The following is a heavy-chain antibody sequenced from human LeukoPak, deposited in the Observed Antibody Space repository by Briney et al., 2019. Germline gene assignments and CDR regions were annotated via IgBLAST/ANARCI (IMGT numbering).Heavy chain of an antibody. CDR2: MNQDGSEK. D-gene: IGHD1-26*01. Sequence: GGSLRLSCADSGFTFSNYWRSWVRQAPGKGLEWVANMNQDGSEKYYVDSVKGRFTISRDNAKNSLYLQMNSPRAEDTAVYYCARESHATFDYWGQGTQVIVSS. J-gene: IGHJ4*02. CDR1: GFTFSNYW. V-gene: IGHV3-7*01. CDR3: ARESHATFDY.